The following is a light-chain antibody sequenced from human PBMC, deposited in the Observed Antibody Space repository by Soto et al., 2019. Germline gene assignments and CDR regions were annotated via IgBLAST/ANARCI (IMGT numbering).Light chain of an antibody. Sequence: QLVLTQPPSVSGASGQRVTISCTGSSSNIGAGFDVHWYQQVPGTAPKLLIYNNINRPSGVPARFSGSKSGTSASLAITGLQAEDEADYYCHCYDNSLSGPVLIGGGTKLTVL. CDR1: SSNIGAGFD. J-gene: IGLJ2*01. CDR3: HCYDNSLSGPVL. V-gene: IGLV1-40*01. CDR2: NNI.